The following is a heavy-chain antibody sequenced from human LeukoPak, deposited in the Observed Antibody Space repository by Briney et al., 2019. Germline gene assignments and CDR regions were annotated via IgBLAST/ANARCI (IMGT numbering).Heavy chain of an antibody. Sequence: ASVKVSCKASGNIFTSSYTHWVRQAPGQGLEWTGVINPSDGTRNYAQKFQGRVTMTRDMSTSTVYMDLSSLRSEDTAVYYCAREQGSTGYFEYWGQGTLVTVSS. J-gene: IGHJ4*02. D-gene: IGHD2-2*01. CDR3: AREQGSTGYFEY. CDR1: GNIFTSSY. CDR2: INPSDGTR. V-gene: IGHV1-46*01.